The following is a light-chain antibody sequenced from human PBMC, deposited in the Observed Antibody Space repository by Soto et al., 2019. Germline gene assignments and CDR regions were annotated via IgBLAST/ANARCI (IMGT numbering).Light chain of an antibody. Sequence: QSALTQPASVSGSPGQSITISCTGTSSDVGGYNYVSWYQQHPGKAPKLMIYAVTDRPSGVSSRFSGSKSGNTASLTISGLQADDEADYYCSSYTSYSTWVFGGGTKVTVL. CDR1: SSDVGGYNY. CDR3: SSYTSYSTWV. V-gene: IGLV2-14*01. J-gene: IGLJ3*02. CDR2: AVT.